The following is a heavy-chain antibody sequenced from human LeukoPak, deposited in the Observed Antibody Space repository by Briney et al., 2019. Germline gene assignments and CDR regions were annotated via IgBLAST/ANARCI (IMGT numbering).Heavy chain of an antibody. V-gene: IGHV4-4*07. CDR3: AREFPEGRIDY. D-gene: IGHD2-15*01. CDR2: IYTSGST. Sequence: PSETLSLTCTVSGGSISSYYWSWIRQPAGKGLEWIGRIYTSGSTNYNPSLKSRVTISVDTSKSQFSLKLSSVTAADTAVYYCAREFPEGRIDYWGQGTLVTVSS. J-gene: IGHJ4*02. CDR1: GGSISSYY.